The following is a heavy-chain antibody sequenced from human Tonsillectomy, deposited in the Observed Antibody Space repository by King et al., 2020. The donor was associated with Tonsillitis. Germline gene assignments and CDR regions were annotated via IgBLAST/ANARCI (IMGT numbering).Heavy chain of an antibody. D-gene: IGHD2-21*02. CDR3: ESLPWGDHDYYYYYGMDV. Sequence: VQLVESGGGLVKPGGSLRLSCAASGFTFSTYSMNWVRQAPGKGLEWVSSISSSSSYIYYADSVKGRFTISRDNAKNSLYLQMNSLRAEDTAVYYCESLPWGDHDYYYYYGMDVGGQGTTVTVSS. CDR1: GFTFSTYS. J-gene: IGHJ6*02. CDR2: ISSSSSYI. V-gene: IGHV3-21*01.